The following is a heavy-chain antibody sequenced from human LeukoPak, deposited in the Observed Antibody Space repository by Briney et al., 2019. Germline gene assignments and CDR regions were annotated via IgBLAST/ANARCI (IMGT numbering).Heavy chain of an antibody. D-gene: IGHD2-15*01. CDR3: ASSRVRGGSDAFDI. CDR1: GYGFTSYW. J-gene: IGHJ3*02. V-gene: IGHV5-51*01. CDR2: IYPGDSNI. Sequence: PGESLKISCRGSGYGFTSYWIVWVRQMPGKGLEWMGVIYPGDSNIRYSPSFQGQVTISADNSISTAYLQWSSLKASDTAMYYCASSRVRGGSDAFDIWGQGIMVTVSS.